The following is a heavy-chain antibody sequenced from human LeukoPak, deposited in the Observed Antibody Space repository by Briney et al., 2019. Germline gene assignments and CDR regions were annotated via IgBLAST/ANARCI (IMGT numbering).Heavy chain of an antibody. V-gene: IGHV4-38-2*02. D-gene: IGHD1-26*01. Sequence: SETLSLTCTVSGGSISSGYYWGWIRQPPGKGLEWIGSIYHSGSTYYNPSLKSRVTISVDTSKNQFSLKLSSVTAADTAVYYCARGGAAYFDYWGQGTLVTVSS. J-gene: IGHJ4*02. CDR2: IYHSGST. CDR3: ARGGAAYFDY. CDR1: GGSISSGYY.